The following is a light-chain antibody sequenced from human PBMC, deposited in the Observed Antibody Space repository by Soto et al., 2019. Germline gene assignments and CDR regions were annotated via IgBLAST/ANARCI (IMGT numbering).Light chain of an antibody. Sequence: IQMTQSPSTLSASEGDRVTITVRASQNIGLSLAWFQQIPGKAPKLLIYGASSLESGVPSRFSGSGSGTEFTLTISSLQPDDFATYYCEQYRRYPWTFGQGTKV. J-gene: IGKJ1*01. CDR3: EQYRRYPWT. CDR1: QNIGLS. V-gene: IGKV1-5*01. CDR2: GAS.